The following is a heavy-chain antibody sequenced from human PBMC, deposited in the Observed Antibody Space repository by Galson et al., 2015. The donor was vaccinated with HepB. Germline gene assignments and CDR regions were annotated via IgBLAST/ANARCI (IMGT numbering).Heavy chain of an antibody. D-gene: IGHD3-10*01. CDR3: ARRISLVRGIITKPDYYYGMDV. Sequence: SLRLSCAASEFTFSSYWMNWVRQAPGKGLGWVANINPDGSAKYYVASLKGRFTIPRDNAKNSLYLQMDSLRAEDTAVYYCARRISLVRGIITKPDYYYGMDVWGQGTTVTVAS. CDR1: EFTFSSYW. V-gene: IGHV3-7*03. J-gene: IGHJ6*02. CDR2: INPDGSAK.